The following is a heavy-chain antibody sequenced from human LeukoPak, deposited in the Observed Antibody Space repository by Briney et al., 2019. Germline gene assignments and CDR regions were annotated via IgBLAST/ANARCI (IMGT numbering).Heavy chain of an antibody. V-gene: IGHV3-20*04. CDR2: INWSGDSI. D-gene: IGHD3-22*01. CDR1: GFTFDDFG. CDR3: VRDWGYDSSGYWQKYFDT. J-gene: IGHJ4*02. Sequence: SGGSLRLSCAASGFTFDDFGMSWVRQGPGKGLEWVAGINWSGDSIHYADSVKGRFTISRDNAKNTVYLQMNSLRAEDTAVYYCVRDWGYDSSGYWQKYFDTWGQGTLVTVSS.